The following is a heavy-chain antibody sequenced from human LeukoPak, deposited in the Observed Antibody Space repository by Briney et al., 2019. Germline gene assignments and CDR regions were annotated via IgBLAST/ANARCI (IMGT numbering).Heavy chain of an antibody. D-gene: IGHD1-26*01. CDR2: ISRTGNI. CDR1: GGSISSRNW. J-gene: IGHJ4*02. CDR3: ARGQGAADY. V-gene: IGHV4-4*02. Sequence: LVKPSGTLSLTCVVSGGSISSRNWWGWVRQPPGKGLEWIGEISRTGNIDYDPSVRSRATISLDKSKSQFSLRLTSLTSADTAVYYCARGQGAADYWGQGILVIVSS.